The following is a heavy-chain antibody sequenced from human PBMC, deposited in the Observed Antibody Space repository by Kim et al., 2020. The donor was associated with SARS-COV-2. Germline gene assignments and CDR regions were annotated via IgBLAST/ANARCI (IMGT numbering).Heavy chain of an antibody. CDR1: GFSLSTSGMC. CDR2: IDWDDDK. J-gene: IGHJ4*02. Sequence: SGPTLVNPTQTLTLTCTFSGFSLSTSGMCVSWIRQPPGKALEWLALIDWDDDKYYSTSLKTRLTISKDTSKNQVVLTMTIMDPVDTATYYCARITAYCGGDCYRYFDYWGQGTLVTVSS. D-gene: IGHD2-21*02. V-gene: IGHV2-70*01. CDR3: ARITAYCGGDCYRYFDY.